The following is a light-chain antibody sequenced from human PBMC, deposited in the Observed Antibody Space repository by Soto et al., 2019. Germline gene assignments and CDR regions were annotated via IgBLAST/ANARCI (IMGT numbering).Light chain of an antibody. CDR3: HQYYRVPFT. CDR2: WAS. V-gene: IGKV4-1*01. Sequence: DTVMTQSPDSLAVSLGERATINCKSSQNLLYSSNNKDSLGWYQLKPGQPPKLLIYWASTRESGVPDRFSGSGSGTDFSLTISSLQAEDVAVYYCHQYYRVPFTFGPGTKVDIK. CDR1: QNLLYSSNNKDS. J-gene: IGKJ3*01.